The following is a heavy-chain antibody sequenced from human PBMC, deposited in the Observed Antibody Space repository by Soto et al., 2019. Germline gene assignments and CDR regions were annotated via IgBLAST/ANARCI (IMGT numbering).Heavy chain of an antibody. J-gene: IGHJ4*02. Sequence: QVHLQQWGAGLLKPSETLSLTCAVYGGSFSGYYCSWIRQPPGKGLEWIGEINHSGSTNYNPSLKSRVTIPVDXXKXQXXLKLSSVTAADTAVYYCARGESVATIFGGLVPFHYWGQGTLVTVSS. CDR2: INHSGST. V-gene: IGHV4-34*01. CDR1: GGSFSGYY. CDR3: ARGESVATIFGGLVPFHY. D-gene: IGHD2-21*01.